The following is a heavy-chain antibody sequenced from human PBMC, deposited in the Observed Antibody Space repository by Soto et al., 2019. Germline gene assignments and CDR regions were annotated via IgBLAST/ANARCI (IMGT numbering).Heavy chain of an antibody. CDR2: ISYNGGNI. CDR3: TKVSRSGLGNDFHY. D-gene: IGHD1-1*01. J-gene: IGHJ4*01. Sequence: DVQLVQSGGGWVQPGGSLRLSCAASGFSFDVYGMHWVRQVPGKGLEWVSGISYNGGNIGYVNSVRGRFTISSHNDRTAQYLQINSLKPEDTAVYYCTKVSRSGLGNDFHYWGHGIMVTVSS. V-gene: IGHV3-9*01. CDR1: GFSFDVYG.